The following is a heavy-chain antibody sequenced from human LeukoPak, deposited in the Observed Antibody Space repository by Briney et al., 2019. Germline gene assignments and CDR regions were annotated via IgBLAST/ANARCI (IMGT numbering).Heavy chain of an antibody. CDR1: GFTLEHYG. CDR3: ARDAQHYYDSSGYSDY. CDR2: IKPDGSEK. V-gene: IGHV3-7*01. Sequence: AGGSLRLSCETSGFTLEHYGMSWVRQAPGKGVEWVANIKPDGSEKYYVDSVKGRFTISRDNAKNSLYLQMNSLRAEDTAVYYCARDAQHYYDSSGYSDYWGQGTLVTVSS. D-gene: IGHD3-22*01. J-gene: IGHJ4*02.